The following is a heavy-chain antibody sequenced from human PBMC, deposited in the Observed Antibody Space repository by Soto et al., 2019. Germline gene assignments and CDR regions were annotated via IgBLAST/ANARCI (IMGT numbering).Heavy chain of an antibody. J-gene: IGHJ4*02. D-gene: IGHD3-10*01. V-gene: IGHV4-59*08. Sequence: WTWIRQPPGTELEWIGYMSSSGNSDYNPSLKRRVSISVDASNNHFSLRLSSVTAADTAIYYCARSLTYYYGSGSSTFDFWGQGALVTVSS. CDR3: ARSLTYYYGSGSSTFDF. CDR2: MSSSGNS.